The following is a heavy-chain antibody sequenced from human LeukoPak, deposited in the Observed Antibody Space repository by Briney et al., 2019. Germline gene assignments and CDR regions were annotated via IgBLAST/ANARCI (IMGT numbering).Heavy chain of an antibody. CDR1: GFTFSNYA. Sequence: GGSLRLSCAASGFTFSNYAMSWVRQAPGKGLEWVSAISGRDSGTYYADSVKGRFTISRDNSRNTLYQQMNSLRAEDTAVYYCAKWGDYDILTGYYDSDYWGQGTQVTVSS. CDR2: ISGRDSGT. D-gene: IGHD3-9*01. J-gene: IGHJ4*02. V-gene: IGHV3-23*01. CDR3: AKWGDYDILTGYYDSDY.